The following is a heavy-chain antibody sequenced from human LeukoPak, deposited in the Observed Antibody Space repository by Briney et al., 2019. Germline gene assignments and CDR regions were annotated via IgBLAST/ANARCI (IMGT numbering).Heavy chain of an antibody. D-gene: IGHD2-15*01. J-gene: IGHJ4*02. V-gene: IGHV2-5*02. CDR1: GFSLSTRPVG. CDR3: AHTGYCSGGSCYLGTRSPFDY. Sequence: ESGPTLANPTQTLALTFTFSGFSLSTRPVGVGWIRQPPGKALEWLPLIDWDDDKRYSPSLKSRLTITKDTSKNQVVLTMTNMDPVDTATYSCAHTGYCSGGSCYLGTRSPFDYWGQGTLVTVSS. CDR2: IDWDDDK.